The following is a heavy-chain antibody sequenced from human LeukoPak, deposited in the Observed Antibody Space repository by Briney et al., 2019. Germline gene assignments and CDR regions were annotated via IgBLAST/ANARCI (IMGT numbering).Heavy chain of an antibody. J-gene: IGHJ4*02. CDR2: ISYDGSNK. CDR3: AIDLKRWLQRGYFDY. CDR1: GFTFSSYG. Sequence: QPGGSLRLSCAASGFTFSSYGMHWVRQAPGKGLEWVAVISYDGSNKYYADSVKGRFTISRDNSKNTLYLQMNSLRAEDTAVYYCAIDLKRWLQRGYFDYWGQGTLVTVSS. D-gene: IGHD5-24*01. V-gene: IGHV3-30*03.